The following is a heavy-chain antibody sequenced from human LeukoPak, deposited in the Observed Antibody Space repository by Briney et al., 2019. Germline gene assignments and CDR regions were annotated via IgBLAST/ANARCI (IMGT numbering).Heavy chain of an antibody. J-gene: IGHJ4*02. CDR2: IWYDGSNK. CDR1: GFTFSSYG. CDR3: ARARGFWSGYYNYFDY. V-gene: IGHV3-33*01. Sequence: GGSLRLSCAASGFTFSSYGMHWVRQAPGKGLEWVAVIWYDGSNKYYADSVKGRFTISRDNSKNTLYLQMNSLRAEDTAVYYCARARGFWSGYYNYFDYWGQGTLVTVSS. D-gene: IGHD3-3*01.